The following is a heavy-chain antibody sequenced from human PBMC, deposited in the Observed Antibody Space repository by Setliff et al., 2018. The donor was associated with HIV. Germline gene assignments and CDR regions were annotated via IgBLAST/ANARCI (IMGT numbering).Heavy chain of an antibody. V-gene: IGHV1-18*04. CDR1: GYTFTGYY. J-gene: IGHJ6*02. Sequence: ASVKVSCKASGYTFTGYYMHWVRQAPGQRLEWMGWINAGNGNTKYSQKLQGRVTMTTDTSTSTAYMELRSLRSDDTAVYYCARGIQLWSNYGMDVWGQGTTVTVSS. CDR3: ARGIQLWSNYGMDV. D-gene: IGHD5-18*01. CDR2: INAGNGNT.